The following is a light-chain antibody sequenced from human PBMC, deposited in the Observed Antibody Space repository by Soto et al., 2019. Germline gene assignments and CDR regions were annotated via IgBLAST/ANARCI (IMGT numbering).Light chain of an antibody. CDR3: SSYTSSSTYV. CDR1: SSDVGGYNY. Sequence: QSVLTQAASVYGSTGQSITISCTGTSSDVGGYNYVSWYQQHPGKAPKLMIYEVSNRPSGDSNRFSGSKSGNTASLTISGLQAEDEADYYCSSYTSSSTYVFGTGTKVTVL. CDR2: EVS. V-gene: IGLV2-14*01. J-gene: IGLJ1*01.